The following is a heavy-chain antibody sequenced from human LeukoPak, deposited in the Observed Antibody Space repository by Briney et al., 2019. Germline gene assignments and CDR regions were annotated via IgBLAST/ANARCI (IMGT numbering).Heavy chain of an antibody. CDR3: AREAGGSGSCDY. J-gene: IGHJ4*02. D-gene: IGHD3-10*01. V-gene: IGHV1-69*13. Sequence: ASVKVSCKASGGTFSSYAISWVRQAPGQGLEWMGGIIPIFGTANYAQKFQGRVTITADESKSTAYMELSSLRSEDTAVYYCAREAGGSGSCDYWGQGTLVTVSS. CDR1: GGTFSSYA. CDR2: IIPIFGTA.